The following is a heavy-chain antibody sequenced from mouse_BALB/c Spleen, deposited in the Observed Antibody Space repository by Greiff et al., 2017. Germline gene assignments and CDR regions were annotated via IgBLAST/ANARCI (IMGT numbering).Heavy chain of an antibody. V-gene: IGHV2-5-1*01. CDR3: AKGRYGPYAMDY. J-gene: IGHJ4*01. CDR1: GFSLTSYG. D-gene: IGHD1-2*01. CDR2: IWRGGST. Sequence: VQLQQSGPSLVQPSQSLSITCTVSGFSLTSYGVHWVRQSPGKGLEWLGVIWRGGSTDYNAAFMSRLSITKDNSKSQVFVKMNSLQADDTAIYYCAKGRYGPYAMDYWGQGTSVTVSS.